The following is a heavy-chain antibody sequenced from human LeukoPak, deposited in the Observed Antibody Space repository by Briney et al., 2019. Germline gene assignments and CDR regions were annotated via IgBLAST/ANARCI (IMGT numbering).Heavy chain of an antibody. J-gene: IGHJ1*01. D-gene: IGHD3-10*01. V-gene: IGHV3-49*04. CDR3: TSSITMVRGVMGYFQH. CDR2: IRSKAYGGTT. CDR1: GFTFGDYA. Sequence: GGSLRLSCTASGFTFGDYAMSWVRQAPGKGLEWVGFIRSKAYGGTTEYAASVKGRFTISRDDSKSIAYLQMNSLKTEDTAVYYCTSSITMVRGVMGYFQHWGQGTLVTVSS.